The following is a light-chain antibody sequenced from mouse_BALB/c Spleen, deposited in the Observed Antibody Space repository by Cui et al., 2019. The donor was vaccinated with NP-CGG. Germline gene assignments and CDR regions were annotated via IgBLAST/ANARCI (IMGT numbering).Light chain of an antibody. Sequence: QAVVTQESALPTSPGETVTLTCRSSTGTVITSNYANWVQEKPDHLFTGLIGGTNNRVPGVPARFSGSLIEDKAALTITGAQTEDEAIYFCALWYTNHWVFGGGTKLTVL. CDR3: ALWYTNHWV. V-gene: IGLV1*01. CDR1: TGTVITSNY. CDR2: GTN. J-gene: IGLJ1*01.